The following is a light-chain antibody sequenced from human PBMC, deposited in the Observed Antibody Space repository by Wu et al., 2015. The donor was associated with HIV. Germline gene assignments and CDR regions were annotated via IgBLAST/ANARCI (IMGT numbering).Light chain of an antibody. J-gene: IGKJ1*01. Sequence: MRLTQSPSTLSASVGGRVSITCRASQNINDWLAWYQQKPGQAPKLLINEASNLESGVPSRFSGSGSGTEFTLTISSLQPDDFATYYCQNYNSYSKTFGQGTKVEIK. CDR3: QNYNSYSKT. V-gene: IGKV1-5*03. CDR1: QNINDW. CDR2: EAS.